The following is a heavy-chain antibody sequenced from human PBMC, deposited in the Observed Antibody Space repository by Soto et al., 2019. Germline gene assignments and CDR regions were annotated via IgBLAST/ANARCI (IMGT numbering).Heavy chain of an antibody. CDR1: GDSVSSNSAA. Sequence: QVQLQQSGPGLVKPSQTLSLTCAISGDSVSSNSAAWNWIRQSPSRGLEWLGRTYYRSKWYNDYAVSVKSRITINPDTSKNQFSLQLNSVTPEDTAVYYCARGLRVVVVPAAIVAFDIWGQGTMVTVSS. V-gene: IGHV6-1*01. CDR3: ARGLRVVVVPAAIVAFDI. D-gene: IGHD2-2*01. CDR2: TYYRSKWYN. J-gene: IGHJ3*02.